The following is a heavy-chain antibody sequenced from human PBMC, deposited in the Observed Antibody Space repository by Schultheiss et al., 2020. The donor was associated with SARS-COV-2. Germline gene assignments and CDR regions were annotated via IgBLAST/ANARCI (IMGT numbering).Heavy chain of an antibody. V-gene: IGHV3-23*03. Sequence: GGSLRLSCAASGFTFSSYAMSWVRQAPGKGMEWVSVIYSGGSTYYADSVKGRFTISRDNSKNTLYLQMNSLRAEDTAVYYCAKDHWGVRGGNDGFDLWGRGTLVTVSS. J-gene: IGHJ2*01. CDR3: AKDHWGVRGGNDGFDL. D-gene: IGHD4-23*01. CDR1: GFTFSSYA. CDR2: IYSGGST.